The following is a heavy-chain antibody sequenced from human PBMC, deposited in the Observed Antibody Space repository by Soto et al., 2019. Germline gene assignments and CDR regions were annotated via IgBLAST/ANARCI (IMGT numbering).Heavy chain of an antibody. Sequence: PGGSPRLSFSASGFPFSSYSMNWVRQGPGKGVEWVSYISSSSSTIYYADSVKGRFTISRDNAKNSLYLQMNSLRDEDTAVYYCARLGGSYYKLYYYYGMDVWGQGTTVTVSS. J-gene: IGHJ6*02. CDR1: GFPFSSYS. CDR2: ISSSSSTI. V-gene: IGHV3-48*02. CDR3: ARLGGSYYKLYYYYGMDV. D-gene: IGHD1-26*01.